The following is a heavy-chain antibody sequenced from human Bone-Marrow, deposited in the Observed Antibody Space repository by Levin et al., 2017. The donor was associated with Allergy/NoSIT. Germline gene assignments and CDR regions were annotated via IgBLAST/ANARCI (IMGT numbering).Heavy chain of an antibody. D-gene: IGHD6-13*01. Sequence: ASVKVSCAASGFTFSSYSMNWVRQAPGKGLEWVSSISSSSSYIYYADSVKGRFTISRDNAKNSLYLQMNSLRAEDTAVYYCASGMYSSSWYVHDAFDIWGQGTMVTVSS. CDR3: ASGMYSSSWYVHDAFDI. CDR1: GFTFSSYS. CDR2: ISSSSSYI. V-gene: IGHV3-21*01. J-gene: IGHJ3*02.